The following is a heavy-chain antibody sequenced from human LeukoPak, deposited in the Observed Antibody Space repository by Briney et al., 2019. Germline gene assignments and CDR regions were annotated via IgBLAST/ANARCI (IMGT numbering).Heavy chain of an antibody. CDR3: TAGTGRFDFPY. CDR2: IKRKGDDGTI. V-gene: IGHV3-15*01. CDR1: GFTFNNAW. Sequence: PGGSLCLSCAASGFTFNNAWMSWVRQAPGKGLEWVGRIKRKGDDGTIDYAAPVKGRFTISRDDSKNTLYLQMNSLKSEDTAVYYCTAGTGRFDFPYWGQRPVVTLSS. D-gene: IGHD3/OR15-3a*01. J-gene: IGHJ4*02.